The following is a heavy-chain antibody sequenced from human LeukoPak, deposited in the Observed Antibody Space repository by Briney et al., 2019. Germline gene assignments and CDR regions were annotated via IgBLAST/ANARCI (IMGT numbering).Heavy chain of an antibody. V-gene: IGHV3-23*01. CDR3: ARYSSSTLFDY. CDR1: GITLSNYG. CDR2: ISDSGGST. Sequence: GGSLRLSCAVCGITLSNYGMSWVRQAPGKGLEWVAGISDSGGSTKYADSVKGRFTISRDNSKNTLYLQMNSLRAEDTAVYYCARYSSSTLFDYWGQGTLVTVSS. D-gene: IGHD6-6*01. J-gene: IGHJ4*02.